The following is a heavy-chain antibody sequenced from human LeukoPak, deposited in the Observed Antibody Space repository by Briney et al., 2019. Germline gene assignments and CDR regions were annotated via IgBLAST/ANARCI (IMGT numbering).Heavy chain of an antibody. J-gene: IGHJ4*02. CDR1: GFTFSSYA. CDR2: FSGGGGGT. CDR3: AKGIGLRPPDY. D-gene: IGHD3-16*01. V-gene: IGHV3-23*01. Sequence: GGSLRLSCAASGFTFSSYALSWVRQAPGKGLEWVSAFSGGGGGTYYADSVKGRFTISRDSAENTLYLQMNSLRAEDTAVYYCAKGIGLRPPDYWGQGTLVTVSS.